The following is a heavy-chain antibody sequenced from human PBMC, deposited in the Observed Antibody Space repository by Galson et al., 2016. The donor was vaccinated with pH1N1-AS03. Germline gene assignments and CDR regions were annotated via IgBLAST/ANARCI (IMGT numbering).Heavy chain of an antibody. CDR3: AKAGSARPPHMTPFDFDY. J-gene: IGHJ4*02. CDR1: GLTFSSYA. Sequence: SLRLSCAASGLTFSSYAMAWVRQAPGKGLEWVSAICGSGSSLYYADSVKGRFTISRDNSKNTLYLQVNSLRAEDTAVYYCAKAGSARPPHMTPFDFDYWGQGTLVTVSS. CDR2: ICGSGSSL. V-gene: IGHV3-23*01. D-gene: IGHD6-6*01.